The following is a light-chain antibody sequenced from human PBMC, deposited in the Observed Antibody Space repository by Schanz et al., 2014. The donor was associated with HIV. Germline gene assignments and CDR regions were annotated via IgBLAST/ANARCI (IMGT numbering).Light chain of an antibody. CDR2: MDN. V-gene: IGLV1-47*01. CDR3: QSFDRTMRGLL. CDR1: SSNIGSNY. J-gene: IGLJ2*01. Sequence: QSVLTQPPSASGTPGQRVTISCSGSSSNIGSNYVYWYLQVPGTAPKILIYMDNQRPSGVPDRFSGSKSGTSATLAITGLQAEDEGDYYCQSFDRTMRGLLFGGGTKVTVL.